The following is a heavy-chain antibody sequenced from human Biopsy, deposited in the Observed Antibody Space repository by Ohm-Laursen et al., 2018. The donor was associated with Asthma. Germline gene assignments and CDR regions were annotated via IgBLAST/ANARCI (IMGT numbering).Heavy chain of an antibody. CDR1: GFSLSTSGAN. D-gene: IGHD1-14*01. CDR2: IDWEEDK. J-gene: IGHJ4*02. Sequence: TQTLTRTCPFSGFSLSTSGANVNWIRQPPGKALEWLARIDWEEDKFYSTSLRTRLTISKGSSEDQVVLTMTNMGPVDTASYYCSRHNDYWGPGILVTVSS. CDR3: SRHNDY. V-gene: IGHV2-70*04.